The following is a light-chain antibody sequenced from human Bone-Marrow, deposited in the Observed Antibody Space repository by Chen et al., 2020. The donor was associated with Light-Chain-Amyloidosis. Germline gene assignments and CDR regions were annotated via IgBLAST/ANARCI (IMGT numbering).Light chain of an antibody. CDR1: SSSIATNY. J-gene: IGLJ3*02. CDR3: QSYQGSSQGV. CDR2: EDD. Sequence: NFMLTQPHSVSESPGKTVIISCTRSSSSIATNYVQWYQQRPGSSPTTVIYEDDQRPSGVPDRFAGSIDRSSNSASLTIAGLKTEGEADYYCQSYQGSSQGVFGGGTKLTVL. V-gene: IGLV6-57*01.